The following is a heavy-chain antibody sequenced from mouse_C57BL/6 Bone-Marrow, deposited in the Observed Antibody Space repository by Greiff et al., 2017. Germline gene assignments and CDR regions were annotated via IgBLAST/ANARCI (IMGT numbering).Heavy chain of an antibody. CDR2: ISSGGSYT. CDR3: AREGVFITTVVATGYFDV. J-gene: IGHJ1*03. CDR1: GFTFSSYG. Sequence: EVMLVESGGDLVKPGGSLKLSCAASGFTFSSYGMSWVRQTPDKRLEWVATISSGGSYTYYPDSVKGRFTISRDNAKHTLYLQMSSLKSEDTAMYYCAREGVFITTVVATGYFDVWGTGTTVTVSS. D-gene: IGHD1-1*01. V-gene: IGHV5-6*01.